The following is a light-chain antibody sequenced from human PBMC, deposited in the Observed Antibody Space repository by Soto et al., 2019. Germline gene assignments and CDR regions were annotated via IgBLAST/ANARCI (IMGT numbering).Light chain of an antibody. Sequence: QSVRTQPASVSGSPGQSITISCTGTSGDIGSYNRVSWYQRHPGKAPKLIIYEVTDRPSGVSNRFSGSKSGNTASLTISGLQAEDEAEYYCSSYTNINTRACVFGTGTKVTVL. J-gene: IGLJ1*01. V-gene: IGLV2-14*01. CDR3: SSYTNINTRACV. CDR2: EVT. CDR1: SGDIGSYNR.